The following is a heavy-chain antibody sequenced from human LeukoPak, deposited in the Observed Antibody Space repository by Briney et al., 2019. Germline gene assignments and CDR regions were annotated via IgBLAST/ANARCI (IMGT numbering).Heavy chain of an antibody. CDR2: ISGSGGST. CDR3: AKGGYSYGLGYFDY. J-gene: IGHJ4*02. V-gene: IGHV3-23*01. CDR1: AFTFSNYW. D-gene: IGHD5-18*01. Sequence: PGGSLRLSCAASAFTFSNYWMAWVRQAPGKGLEWVSAISGSGGSTYYADSVKGRFTISRDNSKNTLYLQMNSLRAEDTAVYYCAKGGYSYGLGYFDYWGQGTLVTVSS.